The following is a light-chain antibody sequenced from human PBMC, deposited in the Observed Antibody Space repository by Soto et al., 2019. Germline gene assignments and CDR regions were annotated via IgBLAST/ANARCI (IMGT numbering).Light chain of an antibody. CDR2: AAF. Sequence: DIQMTQSPSSLSASVGDRVTITCRASQVISNYLAWFQQKPGKAPKSLISAAFSLQSGVPSRFTGSGSRTDFTLTISSLQPEDLAPYYCQQYNSYHITFRQGTRLAIK. CDR3: QQYNSYHIT. J-gene: IGKJ5*01. CDR1: QVISNY. V-gene: IGKV1-16*01.